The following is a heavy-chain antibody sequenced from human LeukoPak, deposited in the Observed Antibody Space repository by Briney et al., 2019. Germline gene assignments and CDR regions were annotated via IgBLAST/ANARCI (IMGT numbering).Heavy chain of an antibody. V-gene: IGHV4-59*01. Sequence: SETRSLTCTVSGGSISSYYWSWIRQPPGKGLEWIGYIYYSGSTNYNPSLKSRVTISVDTSKNQFSLKLSSVTASDTAVYYCARVLSSGWSDPLFDYWGQGTLVTVSS. CDR3: ARVLSSGWSDPLFDY. D-gene: IGHD6-19*01. CDR2: IYYSGST. J-gene: IGHJ4*02. CDR1: GGSISSYY.